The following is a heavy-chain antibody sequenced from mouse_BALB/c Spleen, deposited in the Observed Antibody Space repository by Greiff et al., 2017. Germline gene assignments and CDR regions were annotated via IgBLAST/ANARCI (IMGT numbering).Heavy chain of an antibody. J-gene: IGHJ3*01. CDR3: ARGSYYGYAAWFAY. V-gene: IGHV5-4*02. D-gene: IGHD2-14*01. CDR1: GFTFSDYY. CDR2: ISDGGSYT. Sequence: EVQLVESGGGLVKPGGSLKLSCAASGFTFSDYYMYWVRQTPEKRLEWVATISDGGSYTYYPDSVKGRFTISRDNAKNNLYLQMSSLKSEDTAMYYCARGSYYGYAAWFAYWGQGTLVTVSA.